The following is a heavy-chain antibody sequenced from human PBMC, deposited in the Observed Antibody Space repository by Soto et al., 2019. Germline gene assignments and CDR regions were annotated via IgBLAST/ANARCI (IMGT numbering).Heavy chain of an antibody. CDR1: GGTFSSYA. CDR2: IIPIFGTA. Sequence: QVQLVQSGAEVKKPGSSVKVSCKASGGTFSSYAISWVRQAPGQGLEWMGGIIPIFGTAKYAQKFKGRVMITADESTCTAYMELSSLRSEDTAVYYCARVGSPRRDGYNWDYWGQGTLVTVSS. V-gene: IGHV1-69*12. CDR3: ARVGSPRRDGYNWDY. D-gene: IGHD5-12*01. J-gene: IGHJ4*02.